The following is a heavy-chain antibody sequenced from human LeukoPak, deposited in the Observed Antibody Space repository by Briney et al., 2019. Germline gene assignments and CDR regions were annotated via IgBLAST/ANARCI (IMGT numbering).Heavy chain of an antibody. Sequence: GASVKVSCKASGYTFTGHYIHWVRQAPGQGLEWLGLINPNSGGTKYAQKFQGRVTMTRDTSINSAYMELRRLRSDDTAVYYCARDGNCSGGSCSLDYWGQGTLVTVSS. J-gene: IGHJ4*02. V-gene: IGHV1-2*02. CDR2: INPNSGGT. D-gene: IGHD2-15*01. CDR3: ARDGNCSGGSCSLDY. CDR1: GYTFTGHY.